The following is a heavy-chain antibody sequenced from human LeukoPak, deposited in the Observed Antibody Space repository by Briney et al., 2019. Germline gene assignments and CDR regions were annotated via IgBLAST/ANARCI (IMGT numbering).Heavy chain of an antibody. D-gene: IGHD3-3*01. Sequence: SETLSLTCTVAGGSISSTTYYWGWIRQLPGKGLEWIGSIYYSGSTYYNPSLKSRVTISVDTSKNQFSLKLTSVTAADTAVFYCARLWSGLRPPDYWGQGTLVTVSS. V-gene: IGHV4-39*01. CDR3: ARLWSGLRPPDY. CDR1: GGSISSTTYY. J-gene: IGHJ4*02. CDR2: IYYSGST.